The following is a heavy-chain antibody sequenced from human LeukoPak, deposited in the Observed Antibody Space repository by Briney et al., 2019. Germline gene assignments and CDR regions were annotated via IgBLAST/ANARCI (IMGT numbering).Heavy chain of an antibody. CDR1: GDSVSTNNAG. CDR2: TYYSSNWYN. V-gene: IGHV6-1*01. Sequence: SQTLSLTFAISGDSVSTNNAGWNWIRQSPSRGLEWLGTTYYSSNWYNDYAVSVKSRITINPDTSKNQFSLQLNSVTPEDTAVYYCSRGWLQQGFDYWGQGTLVTVSS. J-gene: IGHJ4*02. D-gene: IGHD5-24*01. CDR3: SRGWLQQGFDY.